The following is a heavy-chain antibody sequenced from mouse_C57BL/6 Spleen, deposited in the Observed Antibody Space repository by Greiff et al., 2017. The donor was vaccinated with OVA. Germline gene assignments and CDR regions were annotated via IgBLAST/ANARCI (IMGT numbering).Heavy chain of an antibody. D-gene: IGHD2-4*01. V-gene: IGHV1-42*01. CDR2: INPSTGGT. J-gene: IGHJ2*01. Sequence: VQLKQSGPELVKPGASVKISCKASGYSFTGYYMNWVKQSPEKSLEWIGEINPSTGGTTYNQKFKAKATLTVDKSSSTAYMQLKSLTSEDSAVYYCARNYDYDGYFDYWGQGTTLTVSS. CDR1: GYSFTGYY. CDR3: ARNYDYDGYFDY.